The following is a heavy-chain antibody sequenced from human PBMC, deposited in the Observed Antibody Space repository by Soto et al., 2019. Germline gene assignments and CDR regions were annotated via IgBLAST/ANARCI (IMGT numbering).Heavy chain of an antibody. CDR3: ARGGGASSGWYDWFDP. V-gene: IGHV6-1*01. J-gene: IGHJ5*02. D-gene: IGHD6-19*01. Sequence: SQTLSLTCAISGDSVSGNSAGWNWIRQSPSRGLEWLGRTYYRSKWYNDCAVSVKSRITINPDTSKNQLSLQLNSVTPEDTAVYYCARGGGASSGWYDWFDPWGQGTLVTVSS. CDR1: GDSVSGNSAG. CDR2: TYYRSKWYN.